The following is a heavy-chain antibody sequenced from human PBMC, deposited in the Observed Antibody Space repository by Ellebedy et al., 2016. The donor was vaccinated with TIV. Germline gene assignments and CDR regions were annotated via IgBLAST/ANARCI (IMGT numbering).Heavy chain of an antibody. J-gene: IGHJ5*02. CDR3: ARQESPPIQLWLNWFDP. V-gene: IGHV4-59*08. CDR1: GGSISSYY. Sequence: SETLSLTCTVSGGSISSYYWSWIRQPPGKGLEWIGYIYYSGSTNYNPSLKSRVTISVDTSKNQFSLKLSPVTAADTAAYYCARQESPPIQLWLNWFDPWGQGTLVTVSS. CDR2: IYYSGST. D-gene: IGHD5-18*01.